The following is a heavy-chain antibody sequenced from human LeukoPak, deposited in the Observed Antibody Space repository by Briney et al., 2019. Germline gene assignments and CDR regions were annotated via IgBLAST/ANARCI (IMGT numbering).Heavy chain of an antibody. CDR2: MNPKSGNT. CDR1: GYTLTSYE. D-gene: IGHD3-10*01. Sequence: ASVTVSCKASGYTLTSYEINWVRPATGQVLEWMGWMNPKSGNTGYAQKFQGRVPMTRNTSISTAYMELSSLRSEDTAVYYCARSGSGSDIWGQGTMVTVSS. J-gene: IGHJ3*02. CDR3: ARSGSGSDI. V-gene: IGHV1-8*01.